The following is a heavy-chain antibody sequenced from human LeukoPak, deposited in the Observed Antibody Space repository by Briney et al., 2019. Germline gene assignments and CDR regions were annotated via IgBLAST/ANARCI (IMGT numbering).Heavy chain of an antibody. V-gene: IGHV3-48*01. CDR1: GFTFSSYS. D-gene: IGHD6-13*01. CDR2: ISSSSTI. CDR3: ATEAAAGTIGHFDY. J-gene: IGHJ4*02. Sequence: GGSLRLSCAASGFTFSSYSMNWVRQAPGKGLEWVSYISSSSTIYYADSVRGRFSISRDNAKNSLYLQMNSLRAEDMALYYCATEAAAGTIGHFDYWGQGTLVTVSS.